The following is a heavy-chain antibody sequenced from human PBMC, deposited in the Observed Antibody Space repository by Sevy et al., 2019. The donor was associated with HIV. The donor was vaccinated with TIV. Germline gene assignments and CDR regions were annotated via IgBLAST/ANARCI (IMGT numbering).Heavy chain of an antibody. Sequence: GGSLRLSCAASGFTVSHNYMSWVRQAPGKGLEWVSVIYSGGRTYYADSMKGRFTISRDNSKNTGYLQMNSLRAEDTAVYYCANHASDYDSSGYLERDAFDIWGQGTMVTVSS. J-gene: IGHJ3*02. CDR1: GFTVSHNY. CDR2: IYSGGRT. CDR3: ANHASDYDSSGYLERDAFDI. V-gene: IGHV3-53*01. D-gene: IGHD3-22*01.